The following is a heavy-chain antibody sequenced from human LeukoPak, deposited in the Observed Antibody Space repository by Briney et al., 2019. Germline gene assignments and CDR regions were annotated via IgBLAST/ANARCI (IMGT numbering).Heavy chain of an antibody. V-gene: IGHV3-11*06. J-gene: IGHJ4*02. CDR1: GFTFSDYH. D-gene: IGHD5-24*01. Sequence: GGSLRLSCAASGFTFSDYHMSWIRQAPGKGLEWVSYISSISTYTSYADSVKGRFTISRDNAKNSLYLQMNSLRAADTAVYYCARDLAPRSFDYWGQGTLVTVSS. CDR3: ARDLAPRSFDY. CDR2: ISSISTYT.